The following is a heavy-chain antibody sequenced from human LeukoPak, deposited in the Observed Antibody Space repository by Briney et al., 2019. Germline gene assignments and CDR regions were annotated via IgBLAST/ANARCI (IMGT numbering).Heavy chain of an antibody. Sequence: GGSLRLSCAASGFTFSSYAMSWVRQAPGKGLEWVSVISGSGTNTYYADSVKGRFTISRDNSKNTLYLQMNSLRAEDTAVYYCAKDLYSGSYWSPGGYFDYWGQGTLVTVSS. J-gene: IGHJ4*02. CDR2: ISGSGTNT. D-gene: IGHD1-26*01. CDR3: AKDLYSGSYWSPGGYFDY. V-gene: IGHV3-23*01. CDR1: GFTFSSYA.